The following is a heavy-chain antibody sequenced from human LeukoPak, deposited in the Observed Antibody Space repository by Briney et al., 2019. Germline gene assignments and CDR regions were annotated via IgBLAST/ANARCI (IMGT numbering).Heavy chain of an antibody. D-gene: IGHD2-15*01. CDR3: AKDLGGRSGRTDYFDH. CDR1: GFMFSSYW. J-gene: IGHJ4*02. V-gene: IGHV3-7*03. Sequence: GGSLRLSCAASGFMFSSYWMSWVRQAPGKGLEWVADIKEDGSEKSYVDSVKGRFTISRDNAKNSLYLQMNTLRAEDTAFYYCAKDLGGRSGRTDYFDHWGQGALVTVSS. CDR2: IKEDGSEK.